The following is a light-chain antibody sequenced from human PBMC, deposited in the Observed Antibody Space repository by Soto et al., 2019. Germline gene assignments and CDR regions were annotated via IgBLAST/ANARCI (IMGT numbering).Light chain of an antibody. Sequence: SYELTQPPSVSVSPGQTASITCFGDKLGDKYACWYQQKPGQSPVLVIYQDSKRPSGIPERFSGSNSGNTATLTISGTQAMDEADYYCQSWDSSTAVFGGGTKLTV. CDR3: QSWDSSTAV. J-gene: IGLJ2*01. CDR1: KLGDKY. CDR2: QDS. V-gene: IGLV3-1*01.